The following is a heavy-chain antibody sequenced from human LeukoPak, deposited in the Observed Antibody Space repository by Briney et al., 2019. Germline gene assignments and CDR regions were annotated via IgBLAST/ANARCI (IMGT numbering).Heavy chain of an antibody. J-gene: IGHJ4*02. Sequence: GASVKASCKASGFAFSSSAVQWVRQARGERLEWIGWFVVANNNTNYAQNFHERVTITRDMSTSTASMELSRLRSDDTAVYYCARDRIAAAGTPYYWGQGTLVTVSS. CDR3: ARDRIAAAGTPYY. CDR1: GFAFSSSA. V-gene: IGHV1-58*01. D-gene: IGHD6-13*01. CDR2: FVVANNNT.